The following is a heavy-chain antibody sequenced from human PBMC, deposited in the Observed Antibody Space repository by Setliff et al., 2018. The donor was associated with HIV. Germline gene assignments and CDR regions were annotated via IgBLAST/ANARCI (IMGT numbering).Heavy chain of an antibody. Sequence: PGGSLRLSCAASGFTFSSYEMNWVRQAPGTGLEWVSYISSSGTTIYYADSVKGRFTISRDNAKNSLYLQMNSLRAEDTAVYCCARDAKGGIDYWGQGTLVTVSS. CDR1: GFTFSSYE. J-gene: IGHJ4*02. V-gene: IGHV3-48*03. CDR3: ARDAKGGIDY. D-gene: IGHD3-16*01. CDR2: ISSSGTTI.